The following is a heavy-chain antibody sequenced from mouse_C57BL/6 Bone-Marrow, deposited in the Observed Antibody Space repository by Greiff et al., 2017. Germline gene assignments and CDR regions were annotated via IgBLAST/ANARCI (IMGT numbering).Heavy chain of an antibody. Sequence: QVQLQQSGAELVKPGASVKLSCKASGYTFTSYWMHWVKQRPGQGLEWIGMIHPNSGSTNYNEKFKSKATLTVDKSSSTAYMQLSSLTSEDSAVYYCARSETTVVARGFAYWGQGTLVTVSA. CDR3: ARSETTVVARGFAY. CDR1: GYTFTSYW. CDR2: IHPNSGST. D-gene: IGHD1-1*01. V-gene: IGHV1-64*01. J-gene: IGHJ3*01.